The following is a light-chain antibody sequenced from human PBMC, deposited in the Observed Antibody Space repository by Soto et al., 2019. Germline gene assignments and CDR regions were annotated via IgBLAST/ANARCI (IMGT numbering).Light chain of an antibody. J-gene: IGKJ5*01. CDR3: QQTDSTPIT. CDR2: SSS. CDR1: QTINNN. V-gene: IGKV1-39*01. Sequence: DIEMTQSPASLSASVGDRVTISCRTSQTINNNLNWYQQRPGKAPKLLIYSSSSLMSGVPPRFSGSGSGIDFTLTISSLQPEDFATYFCQQTDSTPITFGQGTRLDIK.